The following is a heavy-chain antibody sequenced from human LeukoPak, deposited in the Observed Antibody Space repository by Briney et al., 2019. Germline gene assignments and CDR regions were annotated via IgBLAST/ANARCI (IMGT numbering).Heavy chain of an antibody. D-gene: IGHD4-17*01. V-gene: IGHV4-34*01. CDR1: GGSFSGYY. J-gene: IGHJ5*02. Sequence: SETLSLTCAVYGGSFSGYYWSWIRQPPGKGLEWIGEINHSGSTNYDPSLKSRVTISVDTSKNQFSLKLSSVTAADTAVYYCARHRSDYGDYRCDPWGQGTLVTVSS. CDR3: ARHRSDYGDYRCDP. CDR2: INHSGST.